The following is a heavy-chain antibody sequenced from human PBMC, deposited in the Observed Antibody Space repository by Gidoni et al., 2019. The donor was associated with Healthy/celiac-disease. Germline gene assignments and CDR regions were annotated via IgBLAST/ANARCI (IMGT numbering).Heavy chain of an antibody. Sequence: QLQLQESGPGLVKPSETLSLTCTVSGGSISSSSYYWGWSRQPPGKGLEWIGSIYYSGSTYNNPSLKSRVTISVDTSKNQFSLKLSSVTAADTAVYYCARHRSSTGYEFWSGYQNWFDPWGQGTLVTVSS. V-gene: IGHV4-39*01. CDR1: GGSISSSSYY. D-gene: IGHD3-3*01. J-gene: IGHJ5*02. CDR2: IYYSGST. CDR3: ARHRSSTGYEFWSGYQNWFDP.